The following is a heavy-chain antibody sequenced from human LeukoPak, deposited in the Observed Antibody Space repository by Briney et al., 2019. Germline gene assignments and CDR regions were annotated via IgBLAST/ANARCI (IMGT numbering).Heavy chain of an antibody. CDR2: IYYRGST. D-gene: IGHD2-2*01. J-gene: IGHJ5*02. V-gene: IGHV4-39*01. Sequence: SETLSLTRTVSGGSISSSPYYWGWIRQPPGKGLEWIGTIYYRGSTYSNPSLNSRVTISLDTSKNQFSLRLRSVTAADTALYYCARHYLSDGILSTFDPWGQGTLVTVSS. CDR1: GGSISSSPYY. CDR3: ARHYLSDGILSTFDP.